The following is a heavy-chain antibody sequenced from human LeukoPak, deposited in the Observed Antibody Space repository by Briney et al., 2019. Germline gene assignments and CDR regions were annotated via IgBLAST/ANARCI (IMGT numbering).Heavy chain of an antibody. D-gene: IGHD2-2*01. V-gene: IGHV3-53*01. CDR1: GFTVSSNY. CDR3: TTVVLPEA. Sequence: GGSLRLSCAASGFTVSSNYMSWVRQAPGKGLEWVSVIYSGGSTYYADSVKGRFTISRDNSKNTLSLQMNSLQTEDTALYYCTTVVLPEAWGQGTLVTVSS. J-gene: IGHJ5*02. CDR2: IYSGGST.